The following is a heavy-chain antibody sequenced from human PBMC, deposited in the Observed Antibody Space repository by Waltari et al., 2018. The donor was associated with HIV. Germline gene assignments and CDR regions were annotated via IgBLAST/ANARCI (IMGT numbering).Heavy chain of an antibody. Sequence: QVQLVQSGAEVKKPGSSVKVSCKASGGTFSSYAISWVRQAPGQGLEWMGRIIPILGIANYAQKFQCRVTITADKSTSTAYMELSSLRSEDTAVYYCARAHLTGYSSSRGYFDYWGQGTLVTVSS. V-gene: IGHV1-69*04. CDR2: IIPILGIA. J-gene: IGHJ4*02. CDR3: ARAHLTGYSSSRGYFDY. CDR1: GGTFSSYA. D-gene: IGHD6-13*01.